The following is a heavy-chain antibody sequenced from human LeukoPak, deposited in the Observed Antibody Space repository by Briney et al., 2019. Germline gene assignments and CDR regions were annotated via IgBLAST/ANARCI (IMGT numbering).Heavy chain of an antibody. CDR3: ARVGYCSSTSCYRLDP. CDR1: GFTFSDYY. Sequence: GGSLRLSCAASGFTFSDYYMSWIRQAPGKGLEWVSYISSSGSTIYYADSVKGRFTISRDNAKNTLYLQMNSLRAEDTAVYYCARVGYCSSTSCYRLDPWGQGTLVTISS. V-gene: IGHV3-11*04. CDR2: ISSSGSTI. D-gene: IGHD2-2*01. J-gene: IGHJ5*02.